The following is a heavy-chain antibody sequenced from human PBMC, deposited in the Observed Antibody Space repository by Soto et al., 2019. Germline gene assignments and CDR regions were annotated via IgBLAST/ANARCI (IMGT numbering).Heavy chain of an antibody. D-gene: IGHD2-15*01. Sequence: QVQLVESGGGLVKPGASLRLSCAASGFTFSDYYMSWIRQAPGKGLERVSYISSSSSYTNYADPVKGRFPISREKAKHSVYLQMNSVRAEDTAVYYCARTDIVGVGDYGMDVWGQGTTVTVAS. CDR1: GFTFSDYY. CDR3: ARTDIVGVGDYGMDV. V-gene: IGHV3-11*05. CDR2: ISSSSSYT. J-gene: IGHJ6*01.